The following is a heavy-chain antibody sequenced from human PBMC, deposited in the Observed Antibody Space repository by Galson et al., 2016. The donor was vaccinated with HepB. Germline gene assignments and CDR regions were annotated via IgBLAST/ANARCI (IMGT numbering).Heavy chain of an antibody. D-gene: IGHD1-26*01. CDR1: GFTFTNYW. CDR3: ATGGGTYGDNYYYYAMDV. Sequence: SLRLSCAASGFTFTNYWMTWVRQAPGKGLEWVANINQDGSEKYFVDSVTGRFTIARDNAKNSVFLQMNSLRAEDTAVYYCATGGGTYGDNYYYYAMDVWGQGKTVTVSS. J-gene: IGHJ6*02. CDR2: INQDGSEK. V-gene: IGHV3-7*01.